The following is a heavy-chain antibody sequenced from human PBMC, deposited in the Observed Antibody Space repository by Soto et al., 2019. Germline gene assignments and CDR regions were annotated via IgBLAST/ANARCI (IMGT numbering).Heavy chain of an antibody. J-gene: IGHJ4*02. CDR3: ARDLGQQLVDS. Sequence: QVQLVQSGAEVKKPGASVMVSCKASGYSFTSYGISWVRQAPGQGLEWMGWISAYNGNKKYAQKLQGRVTMTTDTSTSTAYRELRSLRSDDTAVYSCARDLGQQLVDSWGQGTLVTVSS. CDR1: GYSFTSYG. V-gene: IGHV1-18*01. CDR2: ISAYNGNK. D-gene: IGHD6-13*01.